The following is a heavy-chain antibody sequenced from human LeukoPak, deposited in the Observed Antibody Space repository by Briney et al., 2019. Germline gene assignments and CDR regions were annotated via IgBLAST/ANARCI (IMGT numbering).Heavy chain of an antibody. CDR2: IYYSGTT. V-gene: IGHV4-39*07. CDR1: GGSISSSSFY. Sequence: PSETLSLTCTVSGGSISSSSFYWGWIRQPPGKGLEWIGNIYYSGTTYYNPSLKSRLTISVDTSKNQFSLRLSSVTAADTAVYYCARGDYYDGGGRNWFDPWGQGTLVTV. D-gene: IGHD3-3*01. CDR3: ARGDYYDGGGRNWFDP. J-gene: IGHJ5*02.